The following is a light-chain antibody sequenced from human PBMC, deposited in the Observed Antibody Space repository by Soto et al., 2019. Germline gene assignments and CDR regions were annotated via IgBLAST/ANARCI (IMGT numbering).Light chain of an antibody. Sequence: QSVLTQPPSVSGAPGQRVTISCTGSSSNIGAGYDVHWYQQLPGTAPKLLIYGNSNRPSGVPDRFSGSKSGTSASLAITGLQAEIEADYYSQPYETRLRGSVFGMGTRVTVL. J-gene: IGLJ1*01. CDR3: QPYETRLRGSV. CDR2: GNS. CDR1: SSNIGAGYD. V-gene: IGLV1-40*01.